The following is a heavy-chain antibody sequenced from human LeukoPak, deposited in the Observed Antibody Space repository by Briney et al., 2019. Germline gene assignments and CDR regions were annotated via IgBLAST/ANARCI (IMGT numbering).Heavy chain of an antibody. CDR2: IKSKNVGGTT. CDR3: TSHAAFDP. V-gene: IGHV3-15*01. J-gene: IGHJ5*02. Sequence: GGSLRLSCAASGFTSSHAWMNWVRQAPGKGLEWVGRIKSKNVGGTTDYAAPVKGRFTISRDDSKNTVYLQMNSLKIEDTAVYYCTSHAAFDPWGQGTLVTVSS. CDR1: GFTSSHAW.